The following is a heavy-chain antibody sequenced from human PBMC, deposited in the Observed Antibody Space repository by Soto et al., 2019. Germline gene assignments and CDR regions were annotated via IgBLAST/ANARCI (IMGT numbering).Heavy chain of an antibody. CDR2: IIPIFGTA. Sequence: GASVKVSCKASGGTFSSYAISWVRQAPGQGLEWMGGIIPIFGTANYAQKFQGRVTITADESTSTAYMELSSLRSEDTAVYYCARDRTGRIQLWLGGYYYGMDVWGQGTTVTVSS. J-gene: IGHJ6*02. D-gene: IGHD5-18*01. CDR3: ARDRTGRIQLWLGGYYYGMDV. CDR1: GGTFSSYA. V-gene: IGHV1-69*13.